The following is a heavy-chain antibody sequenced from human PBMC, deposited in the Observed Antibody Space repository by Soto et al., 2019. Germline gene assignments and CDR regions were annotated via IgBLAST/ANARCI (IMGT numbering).Heavy chain of an antibody. Sequence: PSETLSLTCTVSGGSVSSSSYYWGWVRQPPGKGLEWIGSINYSGSTNYNPSLESRVTISVDKSKNQFSLKLSSVTAADTAVYYCARYDGGIAARIDYWGQGTLVTVSS. D-gene: IGHD6-6*01. CDR2: INYSGST. CDR1: GGSVSSSSYY. J-gene: IGHJ4*02. V-gene: IGHV4-39*07. CDR3: ARYDGGIAARIDY.